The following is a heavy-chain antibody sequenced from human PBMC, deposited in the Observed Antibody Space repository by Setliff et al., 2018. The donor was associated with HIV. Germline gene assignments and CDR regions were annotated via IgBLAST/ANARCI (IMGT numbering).Heavy chain of an antibody. Sequence: GGSLRLSCAASGFAFNKFWMSWVRQAPGKGLEWLANINRDGSAEAYVGSVKGRFSISRDDAKNSVYLQMNSLRAADTAVYYCVGPDYEDPQGGQWGQGTLVTVS. CDR2: INRDGSAE. CDR3: VGPDYEDPQGGQ. CDR1: GFAFNKFW. J-gene: IGHJ1*01. V-gene: IGHV3-7*03. D-gene: IGHD3-22*01.